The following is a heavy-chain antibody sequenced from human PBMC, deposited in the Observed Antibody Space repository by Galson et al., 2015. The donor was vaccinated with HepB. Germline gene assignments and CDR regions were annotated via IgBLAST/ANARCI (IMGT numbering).Heavy chain of an antibody. Sequence: SLRLSCAASGFTVSSNYMSWVRQAPGKGLEWVAVISYDGSNKYYADSVKGRFTISRDNSKNTLYLQMNSLRAEDTAVYYCAKDDAVGCSGGSCYIYYYYGMDVWGQGTTVTVSS. CDR1: GFTVSSNY. J-gene: IGHJ6*02. V-gene: IGHV3-30*18. CDR2: ISYDGSNK. D-gene: IGHD2-15*01. CDR3: AKDDAVGCSGGSCYIYYYYGMDV.